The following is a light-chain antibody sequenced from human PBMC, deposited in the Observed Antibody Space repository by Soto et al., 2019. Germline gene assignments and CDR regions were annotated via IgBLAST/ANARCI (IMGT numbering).Light chain of an antibody. V-gene: IGKV1-5*03. Sequence: DIQMTQSPSSVSASVGDRVTITCRASQGISSWLVWYQQKPGKAPKLLIHKASTLKSGVPSRFSGSGSGTEFTLTISSLQPDDFATYYCQQYNSYTITFGQGTRLEIK. CDR2: KAS. CDR3: QQYNSYTIT. CDR1: QGISSW. J-gene: IGKJ5*01.